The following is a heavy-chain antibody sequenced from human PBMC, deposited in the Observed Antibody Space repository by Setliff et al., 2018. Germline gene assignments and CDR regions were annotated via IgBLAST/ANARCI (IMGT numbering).Heavy chain of an antibody. J-gene: IGHJ5*02. V-gene: IGHV4-59*01. CDR2: IYSSGSS. CDR3: ARAAKYDSSGYYGFWFDP. CDR1: GGSISSSY. Sequence: SETLSLTCSVSGGSISSSYWTWIRQPPGKGLEWIGYIYSSGSSNYNPSLKSRVTISVDTSKNQFSLRLSSVTAADTAVYYCARAAKYDSSGYYGFWFDPWGQGTLVTVS. D-gene: IGHD3-22*01.